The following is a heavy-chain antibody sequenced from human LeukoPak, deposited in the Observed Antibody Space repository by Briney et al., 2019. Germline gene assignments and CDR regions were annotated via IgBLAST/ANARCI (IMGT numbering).Heavy chain of an antibody. J-gene: IGHJ3*02. CDR2: AYGDGSSQ. D-gene: IGHD4-17*01. V-gene: IGHV3-33*01. CDR1: GFPFSGYG. CDR3: ARAYGNAFDI. Sequence: GGSLRLSCAASGFPFSGYGMHWVRQAPGKGLEWVAVAYGDGSSQYYADSVKGRFTISRDNAKNSLFLQMNSLRAEDTAVYYCARAYGNAFDIWGQGTMVTVSS.